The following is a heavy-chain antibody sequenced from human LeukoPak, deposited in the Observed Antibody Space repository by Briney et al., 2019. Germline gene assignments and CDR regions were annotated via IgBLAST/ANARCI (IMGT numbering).Heavy chain of an antibody. CDR2: ISYDGSNK. V-gene: IGHV3-30*18. J-gene: IGHJ5*02. D-gene: IGHD6-13*01. CDR1: GFTFSSYG. Sequence: GGSLRLSCAASGFTFSSYGMHWVRQAPGKGLEWVAVISYDGSNKYYADSVKGRFTISRDNSKNTLYLQMNSLRAEDTAVYYCAKDPLAYIAAAGRGYNWFDPWSQGTLVTVSS. CDR3: AKDPLAYIAAAGRGYNWFDP.